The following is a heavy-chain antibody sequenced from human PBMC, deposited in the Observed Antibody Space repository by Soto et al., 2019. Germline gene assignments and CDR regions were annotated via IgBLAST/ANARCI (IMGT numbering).Heavy chain of an antibody. V-gene: IGHV4-30-4*01. CDR3: ARGGPQLWLSDYFDY. CDR1: GGSISSGDYY. D-gene: IGHD5-18*01. CDR2: IYYSGST. Sequence: PSETLSLTCTVSGGSISSGDYYWSWIRQPPGKGLEWIGYIYYSGSTYYNPSLKSRVTISVDTSKNQFPLKLSSVAAADTAVYYCARGGPQLWLSDYFDYWGQGTLVTVSS. J-gene: IGHJ4*02.